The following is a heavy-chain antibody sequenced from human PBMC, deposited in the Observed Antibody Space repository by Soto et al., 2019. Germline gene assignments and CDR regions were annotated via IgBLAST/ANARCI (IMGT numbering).Heavy chain of an antibody. CDR1: GGSISSEDSH. CDR3: AREDDGGDRDYYGLDV. CDR2: IHYTGSI. D-gene: IGHD2-21*02. V-gene: IGHV4-30-4*02. J-gene: IGHJ6*02. Sequence: SETHCLTCAVSGGSISSEDSHWTWIRQTPGKGLEWIGYIHYTGSIMYNPSFKSRLTMAVDTTKNQFSLQLTSVTAADTAVYFCAREDDGGDRDYYGLDVWGQGTTVTVSS.